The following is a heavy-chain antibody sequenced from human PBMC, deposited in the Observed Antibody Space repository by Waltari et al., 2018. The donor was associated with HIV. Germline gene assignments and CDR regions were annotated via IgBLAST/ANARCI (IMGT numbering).Heavy chain of an antibody. CDR2: ISRSSSYI. Sequence: EVQLVESGGGLVKPGGSLRLSCAASGFTFSSYSMNWVRQAPGKGLEWVSSISRSSSYIYHADSVKGRFTNARDNAKNSLYLQMNSLRAEDTAVYYCARDCSGGSCYEAYYYGMDVWGQGTTVTVSS. D-gene: IGHD2-15*01. J-gene: IGHJ6*02. CDR1: GFTFSSYS. CDR3: ARDCSGGSCYEAYYYGMDV. V-gene: IGHV3-21*01.